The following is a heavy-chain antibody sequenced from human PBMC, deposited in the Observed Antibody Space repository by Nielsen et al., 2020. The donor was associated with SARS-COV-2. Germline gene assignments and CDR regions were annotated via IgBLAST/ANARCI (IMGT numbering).Heavy chain of an antibody. D-gene: IGHD3-3*01. Sequence: GESLKISCVASGFKFSNNAMGWVRQAPGKGLEWLSATSGSGESAYYARSVGGRFTISRDNAKNTLYLQMNSLRAEDTAVYYCARGPYYDFWSGENWFDPWGQGTLVTVSS. CDR2: TSGSGESA. CDR1: GFKFSNNA. CDR3: ARGPYYDFWSGENWFDP. V-gene: IGHV3-23*01. J-gene: IGHJ5*02.